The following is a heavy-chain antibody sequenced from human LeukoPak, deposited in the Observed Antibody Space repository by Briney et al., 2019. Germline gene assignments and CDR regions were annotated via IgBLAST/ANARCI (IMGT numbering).Heavy chain of an antibody. CDR3: ASANGAYYGSGSYFDY. V-gene: IGHV3-21*01. J-gene: IGHJ4*02. CDR1: GFTFSSYR. D-gene: IGHD3-10*01. CDR2: ISSSSSYI. Sequence: GGSLRLSCAASGFTFSSYRMNWVRQAPGKGLEWVSSISSSSSYIYYADSVKGRFTISRDNAKNSLYLQMNSLRAEDTAVYYCASANGAYYGSGSYFDYWGQGTLVTVSS.